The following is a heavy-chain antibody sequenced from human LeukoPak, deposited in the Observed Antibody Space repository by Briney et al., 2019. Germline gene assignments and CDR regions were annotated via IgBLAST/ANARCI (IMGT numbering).Heavy chain of an antibody. J-gene: IGHJ4*02. CDR2: IFYSGST. CDR1: GGSISGYY. CDR3: ARDVRTRSGSYYFLDY. V-gene: IGHV4-59*01. Sequence: SETLSLTCTVSGGSISGYYWSWIRQAPGKGLEWIGSIFYSGSTNYNPSLKSRVTISVDTSKNQFSLKLSSVTAADTAVYYCARDVRTRSGSYYFLDYWGQGTLVTVSS. D-gene: IGHD1-26*01.